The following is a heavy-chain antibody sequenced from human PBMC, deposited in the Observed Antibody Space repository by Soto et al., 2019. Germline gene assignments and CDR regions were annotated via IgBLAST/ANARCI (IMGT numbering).Heavy chain of an antibody. CDR1: GGSISSYS. CDR3: ARDERNYYDSSGYPEYFQH. Sequence: PSETLSLTCTVSGGSISSYSWSWIRQPPGKGLEWIGYIYYSGSTNYNPSLKSRVTISVDTSKNQFSLKLSSVTAADTAVYYCARDERNYYDSSGYPEYFQHWGQGTLVTVSS. D-gene: IGHD3-22*01. CDR2: IYYSGST. V-gene: IGHV4-59*01. J-gene: IGHJ1*01.